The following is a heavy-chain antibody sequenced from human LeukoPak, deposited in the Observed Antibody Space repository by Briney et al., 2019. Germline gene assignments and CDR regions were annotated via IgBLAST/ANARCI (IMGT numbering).Heavy chain of an antibody. CDR1: GGSISSGSYY. D-gene: IGHD3-10*01. Sequence: NPSETLSLTCTVSGGSISSGSYYWSWIRQPAGKGLEWIGRIYTSGSTNYNPSLKSRATISVDTSKNQFSLKLSSVTAADTAVYYCARASRVPYYMDVWGKGTTVTISS. J-gene: IGHJ6*03. CDR3: ARASRVPYYMDV. CDR2: IYTSGST. V-gene: IGHV4-61*02.